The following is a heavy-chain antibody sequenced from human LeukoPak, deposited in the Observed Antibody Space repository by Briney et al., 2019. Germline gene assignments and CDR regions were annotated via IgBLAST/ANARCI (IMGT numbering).Heavy chain of an antibody. V-gene: IGHV3-30*18. J-gene: IGHJ4*02. CDR2: ISYDGSNK. Sequence: GGSLRLSCAASGFTFSSYEMNWVCQAPGKGLEWVAVISYDGSNKYYADSVKGRFTISRDNSKNTLYLQMNSLRAEDTAVHYCAKDDLGYCSGGSCYLDYWGQGTLVTVSS. CDR3: AKDDLGYCSGGSCYLDY. D-gene: IGHD2-15*01. CDR1: GFTFSSYE.